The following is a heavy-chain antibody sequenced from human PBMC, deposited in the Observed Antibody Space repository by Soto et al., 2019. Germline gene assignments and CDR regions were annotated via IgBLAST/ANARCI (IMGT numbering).Heavy chain of an antibody. CDR1: GYTFTTYG. V-gene: IGHV1-18*01. J-gene: IGHJ4*02. CDR3: ARDFTKSSSWPYYFDY. Sequence: QVQLVQSGAEVKKPGASVKVSCKASGYTFTTYGISRVRQAPGQGLEWMGWISAYSGSTKFAQKLQGRVTMTTDTSTTTAYMELRSLTSDDTAVYYCARDFTKSSSWPYYFDYWGQGTLVTVSS. CDR2: ISAYSGST. D-gene: IGHD6-13*01.